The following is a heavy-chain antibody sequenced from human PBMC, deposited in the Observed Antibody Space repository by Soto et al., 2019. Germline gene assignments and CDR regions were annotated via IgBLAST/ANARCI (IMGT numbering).Heavy chain of an antibody. CDR3: AGGPTWYYYAA. V-gene: IGHV4-34*01. D-gene: IGHD3-10*01. CDR2: INHSGST. J-gene: IGHJ4*02. CDR1: DGSISSYY. Sequence: PSETLSLTCIVSDGSISSYYWSWIRQPPGKGLEWIGEINHSGSTNYNPSLKSRVTISVDTSKNQFSLKLTSVTAADTAVYYCAGGPTWYYYAAGGQGTLVTSPQ.